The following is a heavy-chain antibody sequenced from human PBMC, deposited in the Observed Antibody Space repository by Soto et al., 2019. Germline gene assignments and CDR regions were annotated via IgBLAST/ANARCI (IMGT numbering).Heavy chain of an antibody. CDR1: GISFSTHS. CDR3: ATGPTFYYAY. V-gene: IGHV3-30-3*01. J-gene: IGHJ4*02. Sequence: QVQLVESGGGVVQPGRSLRLSCAASGISFSTHSMHWVRQAPGKGLECVSVISHGEPYKNYADSVKGRFTISIDNSKNTLYLQMNSLRPEDTAVYYCATGPTFYYAYWGQGTLVTVSS. CDR2: ISHGEPYK. D-gene: IGHD3-10*01.